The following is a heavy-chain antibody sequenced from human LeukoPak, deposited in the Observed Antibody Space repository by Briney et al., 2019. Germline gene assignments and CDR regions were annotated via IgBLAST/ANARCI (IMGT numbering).Heavy chain of an antibody. CDR3: ARDDVVPATIISQYAFDI. CDR2: IIPIFGTA. CDR1: GGTFSSYA. J-gene: IGHJ3*02. D-gene: IGHD2-2*02. Sequence: SVKVSCKASGGTFSSYAISWVRQAPGQGLEWMGGIIPIFGTANYAQKFQGRVTITADESTSTAYMELSSLRSEDTAVYYCARDDVVPATIISQYAFDIWGQGTMVTVSS. V-gene: IGHV1-69*13.